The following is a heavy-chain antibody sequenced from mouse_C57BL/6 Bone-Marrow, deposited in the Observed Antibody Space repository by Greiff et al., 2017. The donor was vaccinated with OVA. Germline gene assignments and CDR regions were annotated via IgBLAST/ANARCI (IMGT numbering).Heavy chain of an antibody. J-gene: IGHJ3*01. CDR1: GYTFTSYW. D-gene: IGHD3-3*01. Sequence: QVQLQQPGAELVKPGASVKMSCKASGYTFTSYWITWVKQRPGQGLEWIGDIYPGSGSTNYNEKFKSKATLTVDTSSSPAYMQLSSLTSGGSAVYYSARGRLGHFAYWGQGTLVTVSA. V-gene: IGHV1-55*01. CDR2: IYPGSGST. CDR3: ARGRLGHFAY.